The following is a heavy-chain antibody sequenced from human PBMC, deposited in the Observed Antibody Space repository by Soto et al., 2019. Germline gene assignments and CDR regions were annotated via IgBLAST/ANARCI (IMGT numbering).Heavy chain of an antibody. J-gene: IGHJ4*02. Sequence: QVQLQESGPGLVKPSQTLSLTCTVSGGSISSGGYYWSWIRQHPGKGLAWIGYIYYSGSTYYNPSLKSRVTISVDTSKNQFSLKLSSVTAADTAVYYCARLSTPWGNSVMDYWGQGTLVTVSS. V-gene: IGHV4-31*03. CDR1: GGSISSGGYY. D-gene: IGHD2-15*01. CDR2: IYYSGST. CDR3: ARLSTPWGNSVMDY.